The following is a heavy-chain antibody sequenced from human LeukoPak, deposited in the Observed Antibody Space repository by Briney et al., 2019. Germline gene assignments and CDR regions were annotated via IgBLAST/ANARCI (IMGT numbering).Heavy chain of an antibody. J-gene: IGHJ6*03. Sequence: ASVKVSCKASGYTFTGYYMHWVRQAPGQGLEWMGWINPKSGGTNSAHNLQGRVTMTRDTSISTAYMELSRLRSDDTAVYYCARAEWFGELLNYYYYMDVWGKGTTVTVSS. D-gene: IGHD3-10*01. CDR3: ARAEWFGELLNYYYYMDV. V-gene: IGHV1-2*07. CDR1: GYTFTGYY. CDR2: INPKSGGT.